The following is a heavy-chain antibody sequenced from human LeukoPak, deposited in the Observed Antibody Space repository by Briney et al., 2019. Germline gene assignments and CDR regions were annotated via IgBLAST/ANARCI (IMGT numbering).Heavy chain of an antibody. CDR1: GFTFSSYA. CDR3: AKDPHGDYVNNWFDP. V-gene: IGHV3-23*01. CDR2: ISGSGGST. D-gene: IGHD4-17*01. J-gene: IGHJ5*02. Sequence: GGSLRLSCAASGFTFSSYAMSWVRQAPGKGLEWVSAISGSGGSTYYADSVKGRFTISRDNSKNTLYLQMNSLRAEDTAVYYCAKDPHGDYVNNWFDPWGQGTLVTVSS.